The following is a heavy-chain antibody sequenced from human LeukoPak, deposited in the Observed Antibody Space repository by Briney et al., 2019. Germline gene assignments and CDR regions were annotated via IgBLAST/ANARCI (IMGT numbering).Heavy chain of an antibody. Sequence: PGGSLRLSCAASGFTFSSYAMHWVRQAPGKGLEWVAVISYDGSNKYYADSVKGRFTISRDNSKNTLYLQMNSLRADDTAVYYCAKGVKHIVVVTAQHYFDYWGQGTLVTVSS. CDR1: GFTFSSYA. J-gene: IGHJ4*02. CDR3: AKGVKHIVVVTAQHYFDY. D-gene: IGHD2-21*02. V-gene: IGHV3-30*04. CDR2: ISYDGSNK.